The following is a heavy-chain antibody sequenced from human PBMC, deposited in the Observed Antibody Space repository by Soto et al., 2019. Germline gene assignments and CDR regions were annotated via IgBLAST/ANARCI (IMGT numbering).Heavy chain of an antibody. CDR1: GYTFTSYA. Sequence: QVQLVQSGAEVKKPGASVKVSCKASGYTFTSYAMHWVRQAPGQRLEWMGWINAGNGNTKYSQKFQGRVTITRDTSASTAYMELSSLRSEDTAVYYCAREGYCSGGSCYWYYYYYGMDVWCQGTTVTVSS. CDR2: INAGNGNT. D-gene: IGHD2-15*01. J-gene: IGHJ6*02. CDR3: AREGYCSGGSCYWYYYYYGMDV. V-gene: IGHV1-3*01.